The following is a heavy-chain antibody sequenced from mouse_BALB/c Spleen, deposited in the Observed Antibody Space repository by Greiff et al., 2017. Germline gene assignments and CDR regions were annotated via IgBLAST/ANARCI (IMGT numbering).Heavy chain of an antibody. D-gene: IGHD2-3*01. CDR1: GFSLNSYG. Sequence: VKLVESGPGLVAPSQSLSITCTVSGFSLNSYGVHWVRQPPGKGLEWLGVIWAGGSTNYNSALMSRLSISKDNSKSQVFLKMNSLQTDDTAMYYCARDDGYFAYWGQGTLVTVSA. V-gene: IGHV2-9*02. J-gene: IGHJ3*01. CDR2: IWAGGST. CDR3: ARDDGYFAY.